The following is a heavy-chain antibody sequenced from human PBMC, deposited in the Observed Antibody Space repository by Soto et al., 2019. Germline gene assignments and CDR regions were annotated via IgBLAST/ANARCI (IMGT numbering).Heavy chain of an antibody. CDR1: GFTISTYA. V-gene: IGHV3-23*01. CDR2: ISGSGTST. D-gene: IGHD4-4*01. Sequence: GGSLRLSCAASGFTISTYAMNWVRQAPGKGLQWVSGISGSGTSTYYADAVKGRFTISRDSSKNTLYLQMDSLTAEDTAIYYCARGYSRYVRIFAYCGQGPLVTVSS. J-gene: IGHJ4*02. CDR3: ARGYSRYVRIFAY.